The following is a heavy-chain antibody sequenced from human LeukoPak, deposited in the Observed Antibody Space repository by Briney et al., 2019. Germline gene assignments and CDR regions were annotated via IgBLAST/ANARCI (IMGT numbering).Heavy chain of an antibody. Sequence: GASVKVSCKASGYTFTGYYMHWVRQAPGQGLEWMGWINPNSGGTNYARKFQGWVTMTRDTSISTAYMELSRLRSDDTAVYYCARGGGYCSSTSCYPSFDYWGQGTLVTVSS. CDR1: GYTFTGYY. D-gene: IGHD2-2*01. CDR3: ARGGGYCSSTSCYPSFDY. CDR2: INPNSGGT. V-gene: IGHV1-2*04. J-gene: IGHJ4*02.